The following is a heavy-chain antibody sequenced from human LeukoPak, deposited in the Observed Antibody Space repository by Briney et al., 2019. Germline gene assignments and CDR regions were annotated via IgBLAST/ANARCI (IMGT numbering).Heavy chain of an antibody. CDR1: GYSFTSYW. CDR3: ARHVWGIDYYGSGTLKYFDY. J-gene: IGHJ4*02. Sequence: GESLKISCKGSGYSFTSYWIGWVRQMPGKGLEWMGIIYPGDSDTRYSPSFQGQVTISADKSISTAYLQWSSLKASDTAMYYCARHVWGIDYYGSGTLKYFDYWGQGTLVTVSS. V-gene: IGHV5-51*01. CDR2: IYPGDSDT. D-gene: IGHD3-10*01.